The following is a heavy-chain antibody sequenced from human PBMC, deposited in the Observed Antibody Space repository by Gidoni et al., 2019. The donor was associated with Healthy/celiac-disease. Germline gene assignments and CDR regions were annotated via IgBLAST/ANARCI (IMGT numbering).Heavy chain of an antibody. CDR2: ISSSSSYI. Sequence: EVQLVESGGGLVKPGGSLRLSCAASGFTFSSYSMNWVRQAPGKGLEWVSSISSSSSYIYYADSVKGRFTISRDNAKNSLYLQMNSLRAEDTAVYYCAREDQGYDFWSGYYTAAGAFDIWGQGTMVTVSS. D-gene: IGHD3-3*01. CDR3: AREDQGYDFWSGYYTAAGAFDI. J-gene: IGHJ3*02. CDR1: GFTFSSYS. V-gene: IGHV3-21*01.